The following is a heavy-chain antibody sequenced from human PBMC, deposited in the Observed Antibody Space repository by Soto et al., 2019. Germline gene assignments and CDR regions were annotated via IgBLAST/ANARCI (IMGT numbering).Heavy chain of an antibody. D-gene: IGHD3-10*01. CDR3: ARDPLWFGEVNGMDV. J-gene: IGHJ6*02. V-gene: IGHV1-46*01. CDR1: GYTFTSYY. Sequence: QVQLVQSGAEVKKPGASVKVSCKASGYTFTSYYMHWVRQAPGQGLEWMGIINPSGGSTSYAQKFQSRVTMTRDTSTSTVYMELSSLRSEDTAVYYCARDPLWFGEVNGMDVWGQGTTVTVSS. CDR2: INPSGGST.